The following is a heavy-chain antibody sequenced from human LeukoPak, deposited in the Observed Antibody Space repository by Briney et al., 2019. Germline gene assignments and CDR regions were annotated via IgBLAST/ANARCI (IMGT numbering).Heavy chain of an antibody. J-gene: IGHJ4*02. Sequence: GGSLRLSCAASGFTFSNYAMMWVRQAPGKGLEWVSALSGNGATTYYADSVKGRFTISRDKSKKTLYLQMNSLRVEDTAVYYCAKDRPTVNPNFFDYWGQGTLVTVSS. CDR2: LSGNGATT. V-gene: IGHV3-23*01. D-gene: IGHD4-11*01. CDR3: AKDRPTVNPNFFDY. CDR1: GFTFSNYA.